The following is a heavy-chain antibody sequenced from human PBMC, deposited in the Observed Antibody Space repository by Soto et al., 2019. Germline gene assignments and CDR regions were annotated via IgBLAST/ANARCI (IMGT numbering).Heavy chain of an antibody. CDR1: GGSISSSSYY. V-gene: IGHV4-39*02. CDR2: IYYSGST. J-gene: IGHJ4*02. CDR3: ARETRLLYSSSSPFDY. Sequence: SETLSLTCTVSGGSISSSSYYWGWIRQPPGKGLEWIGSIYYSGSTYYNPSLKSRVTISVDTSKNQFSLKLSSVTAADTAVYYCARETRLLYSSSSPFDYWGQGTLVTVSS. D-gene: IGHD6-6*01.